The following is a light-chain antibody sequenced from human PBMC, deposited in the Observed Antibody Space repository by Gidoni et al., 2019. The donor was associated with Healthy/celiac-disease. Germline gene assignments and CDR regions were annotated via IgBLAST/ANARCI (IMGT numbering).Light chain of an antibody. Sequence: QSVLTQPTSVSAAPGQKVTISCSGSSSNIGNNYLSWYQQLPGTAPKLLIYDNNKRPSGIPDLFSGSKSGTSATLGITGLQTGDEADYYCGTWDSSLSASVVFGGGTKLTVL. J-gene: IGLJ2*01. CDR3: GTWDSSLSASVV. V-gene: IGLV1-51*01. CDR1: SSNIGNNY. CDR2: DNN.